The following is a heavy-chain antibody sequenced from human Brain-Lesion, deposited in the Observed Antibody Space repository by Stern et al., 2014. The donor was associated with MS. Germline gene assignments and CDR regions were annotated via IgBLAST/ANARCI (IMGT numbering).Heavy chain of an antibody. CDR3: ARDQRGITIFGVVTDYYYLGMDV. CDR2: INPNTGGT. Sequence: QLVQSGAEVKKPGASVKVSCKTSGYIFTGYYIHWVRQAPGQGLEWMAWINPNTGGTKYAQKFQGRVTMSRDTSISTAYVELSSLTSDDTAVYYCARDQRGITIFGVVTDYYYLGMDVWGQGTTVTVSS. J-gene: IGHJ6*02. CDR1: GYIFTGYY. V-gene: IGHV1-2*02. D-gene: IGHD3-3*01.